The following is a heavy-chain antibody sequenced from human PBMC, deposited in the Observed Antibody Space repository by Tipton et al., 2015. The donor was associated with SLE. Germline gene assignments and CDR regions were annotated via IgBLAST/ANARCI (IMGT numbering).Heavy chain of an antibody. CDR3: ARHASTPNWFDP. V-gene: IGHV4-59*08. CDR2: IYYSGST. D-gene: IGHD2-2*01. Sequence: TLSLTCTVSGGSISSYYWSWIRQPPGKGLEWIGYIYYSGSTNYNPSLKSRVTISVDTSKTQFSLKLSSVTAADTAVYYCARHASTPNWFDPWGQGTLVTVSS. CDR1: GGSISSYY. J-gene: IGHJ5*02.